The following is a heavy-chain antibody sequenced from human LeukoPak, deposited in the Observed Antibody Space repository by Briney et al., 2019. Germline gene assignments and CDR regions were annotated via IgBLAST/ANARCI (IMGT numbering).Heavy chain of an antibody. Sequence: ASVKVSCKASGYTFTSYGISWVRQAPGQGLEWMGWMSAYNGNTNYAQKLQGRVTMTTDTSTSTAYMELRSLRSDDTAVYYCAREREYCSGGSCIDFDYWGQGTLVTVSS. J-gene: IGHJ4*02. CDR1: GYTFTSYG. CDR2: MSAYNGNT. V-gene: IGHV1-18*01. CDR3: AREREYCSGGSCIDFDY. D-gene: IGHD2-15*01.